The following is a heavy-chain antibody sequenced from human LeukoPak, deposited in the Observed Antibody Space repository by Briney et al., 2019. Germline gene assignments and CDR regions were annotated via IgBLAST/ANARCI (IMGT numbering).Heavy chain of an antibody. V-gene: IGHV1-69*06. J-gene: IGHJ3*02. Sequence: VTAYCKPSGATFSRYAISWVRQAPRQGVGWLGGIIPIFGTANYAQKFQGRVTITADKSTSTAYMELSSLRSEDTAVYYCARGLIGGPWSSDAFDIWRQRTIVTVSS. CDR1: GATFSRYA. CDR3: ARGLIGGPWSSDAFDI. CDR2: IIPIFGTA. D-gene: IGHD3-10*01.